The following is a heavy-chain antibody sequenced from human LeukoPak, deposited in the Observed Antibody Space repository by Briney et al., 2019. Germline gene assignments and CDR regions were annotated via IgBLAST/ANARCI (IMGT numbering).Heavy chain of an antibody. V-gene: IGHV4-59*12. J-gene: IGHJ4*02. CDR3: ATSQGLQQLAH. CDR2: IYYSGST. D-gene: IGHD6-13*01. Sequence: SETLSLTCTVSGGSISSYYWSWIRQPPGKGLEWIGYIYYSGSTNYNPSLKSRVTISVDTSKNQFSLKLSSVTAADTAVYYCATSQGLQQLAHWGQGTLVTVSS. CDR1: GGSISSYY.